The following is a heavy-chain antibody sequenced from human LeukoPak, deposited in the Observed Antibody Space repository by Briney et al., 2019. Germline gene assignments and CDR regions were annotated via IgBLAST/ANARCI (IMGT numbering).Heavy chain of an antibody. J-gene: IGHJ4*02. CDR2: IIPILGIA. CDR3: ARGLQLWFFDY. Sequence: SVKVSCKASGGTFISYAISWVRQAPGQGLEWMGRIIPILGIANYAQKFQGRVTITADKSTSTAYMELSSLRSEDTAVYYCARGLQLWFFDYWGQGTPVTVSS. V-gene: IGHV1-69*04. CDR1: GGTFISYA. D-gene: IGHD5-18*01.